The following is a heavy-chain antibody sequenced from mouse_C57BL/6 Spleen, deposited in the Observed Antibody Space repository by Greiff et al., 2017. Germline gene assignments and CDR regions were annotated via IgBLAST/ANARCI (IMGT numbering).Heavy chain of an antibody. CDR3: ARGGTTVVAPYAMDY. CDR1: GYSFTSYY. CDR2: IYPGSGNT. Sequence: VQLQQSGPELVKPGASVKISCKASGYSFTSYYIHWVKQRPGQGLEWIGWIYPGSGNTKYNEKFKGKATLTADTSSSPAYMQLSSLTSEDSAVYYCARGGTTVVAPYAMDYWGQGTSVTVSS. D-gene: IGHD1-1*01. J-gene: IGHJ4*01. V-gene: IGHV1-66*01.